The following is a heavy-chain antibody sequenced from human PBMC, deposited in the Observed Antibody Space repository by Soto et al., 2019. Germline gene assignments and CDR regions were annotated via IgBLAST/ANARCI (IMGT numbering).Heavy chain of an antibody. J-gene: IGHJ4*02. D-gene: IGHD4-17*01. CDR3: AREVTMKGSKLPNRTFDY. V-gene: IGHV4-59*01. CDR1: GGSISSYY. CDR2: IYYSGST. Sequence: PSETLSLTCTVSGGSISSYYWSWIRQPPGKGLEWIGYIYYSGSTNYNPSLKSRVTISVDTSKNQFSLKLSSVTAADTAVYYCAREVTMKGSKLPNRTFDYWGQGTLVTVAS.